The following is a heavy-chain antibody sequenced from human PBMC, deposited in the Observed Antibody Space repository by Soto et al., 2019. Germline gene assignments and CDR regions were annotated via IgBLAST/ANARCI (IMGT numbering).Heavy chain of an antibody. J-gene: IGHJ4*02. Sequence: QVQLVESGGGVVQPGRSLRLSCAASGFTFSSYGIHWVRQAPGKGLEWVAVISYDGSNRYYADSGKGRITISRDNSKNTLYLQMNSLRAEDTAVYYCAKGGYYDSSGYLGWLDYWGQGTLVTVSS. CDR1: GFTFSSYG. CDR2: ISYDGSNR. V-gene: IGHV3-30*18. D-gene: IGHD3-22*01. CDR3: AKGGYYDSSGYLGWLDY.